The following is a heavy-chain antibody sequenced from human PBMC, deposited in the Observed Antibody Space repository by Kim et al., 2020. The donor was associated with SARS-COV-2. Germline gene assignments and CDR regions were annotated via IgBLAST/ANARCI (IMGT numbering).Heavy chain of an antibody. CDR3: ASLSFSSSPFDY. V-gene: IGHV3-30*03. CDR2: K. J-gene: IGHJ4*02. D-gene: IGHD6-13*01. Sequence: KYYAGSVEGLLTNSRDNSKNKLYLQMNSLRAEDTAVYYCASLSFSSSPFDYWGQGTLVTVSS.